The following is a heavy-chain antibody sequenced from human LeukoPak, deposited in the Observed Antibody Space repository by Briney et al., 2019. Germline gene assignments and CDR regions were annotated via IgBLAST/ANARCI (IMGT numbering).Heavy chain of an antibody. V-gene: IGHV3-49*04. CDR2: IRGKAYGGAT. J-gene: IGHJ4*02. D-gene: IGHD2-2*01. CDR1: GFTFGDYA. Sequence: GGSLRLSCTASGFTFGDYAMSWVRQAPGKGLEWVSFIRGKAYGGATEYAASVKGRFTVSRDDSKSIAYLQMNSLKTEDTAVYYCIRDYCSSTSCPIKFDYWGQGTLVTVSS. CDR3: IRDYCSSTSCPIKFDY.